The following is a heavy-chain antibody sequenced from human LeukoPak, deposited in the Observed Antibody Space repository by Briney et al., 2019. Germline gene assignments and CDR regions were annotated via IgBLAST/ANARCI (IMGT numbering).Heavy chain of an antibody. D-gene: IGHD2-15*01. CDR1: GFTFSSYG. V-gene: IGHV3-30*02. CDR3: AKDHRYCSGGSCYGADY. J-gene: IGHJ4*02. CDR2: IRYDGSNK. Sequence: GGSLRLSCAASGFTFSSYGMNWVRQAPGKGLEWVAFIRYDGSNKYYADSVKGRFTISRDDSKNTLYLQMNSLRPEDTAVYYCAKDHRYCSGGSCYGADYWGQGTLVTVSS.